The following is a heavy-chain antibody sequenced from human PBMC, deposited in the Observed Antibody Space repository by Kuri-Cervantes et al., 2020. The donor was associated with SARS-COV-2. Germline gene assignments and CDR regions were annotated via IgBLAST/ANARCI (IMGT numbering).Heavy chain of an antibody. Sequence: GGSLTLSCAASGFTFSNAWVSWVRQAPGKGLEWVGCIKSKTDGRTAHYAARVKGRFTISRDDSKNTPSLQMNSLKTEDTDVYYCTTDRWVCGVVPTHYYYYYGMDVWGQGTTVTVSS. CDR3: TTDRWVCGVVPTHYYYYYGMDV. V-gene: IGHV3-15*01. D-gene: IGHD3-3*01. J-gene: IGHJ6*02. CDR2: IKSKTDGRTA. CDR1: GFTFSNAW.